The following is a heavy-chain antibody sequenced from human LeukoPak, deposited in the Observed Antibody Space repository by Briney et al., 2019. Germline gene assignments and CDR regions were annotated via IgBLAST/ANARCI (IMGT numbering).Heavy chain of an antibody. Sequence: GGSLRLSCAASGFTFSSYAMHWVRQAPGKGLEGVAVISYDGSNKYYADSVKGRFTISRDNSKNTLYLQMNSLRAEDTAVYYCARDPTDSSGNYLDYWGQGTLVTVSS. CDR2: ISYDGSNK. D-gene: IGHD3-22*01. CDR1: GFTFSSYA. CDR3: ARDPTDSSGNYLDY. V-gene: IGHV3-30-3*01. J-gene: IGHJ4*02.